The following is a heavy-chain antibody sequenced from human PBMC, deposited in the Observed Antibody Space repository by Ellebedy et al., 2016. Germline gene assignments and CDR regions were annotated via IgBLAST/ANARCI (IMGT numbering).Heavy chain of an antibody. CDR2: IKSKTDGGTT. Sequence: GESLKISCAASGFTFSNAWMSWVRQAPGKGLEWVGRIKSKTDGGTTDYAAPVKGRFTISRDDSKNTLYLQMNSLKTEDTAVYYCTTEATSYYGMDVWGQGTTVTVSS. D-gene: IGHD1-26*01. V-gene: IGHV3-15*01. CDR3: TTEATSYYGMDV. J-gene: IGHJ6*02. CDR1: GFTFSNAW.